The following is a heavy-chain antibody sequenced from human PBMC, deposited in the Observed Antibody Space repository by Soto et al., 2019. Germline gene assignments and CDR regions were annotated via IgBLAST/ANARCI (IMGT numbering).Heavy chain of an antibody. CDR2: INHSGST. J-gene: IGHJ4*02. Sequence: SETLSLTCAVYGGSFSGYYWSWIRQPPGKGLEWIGEINHSGSTNYNPSLRSRVSMSIDTSKDQFSLKLSAVTAADTAVYYCATSQKGYNWNYFDHWGQGALVTVSS. CDR1: GGSFSGYY. CDR3: ATSQKGYNWNYFDH. D-gene: IGHD1-20*01. V-gene: IGHV4-34*01.